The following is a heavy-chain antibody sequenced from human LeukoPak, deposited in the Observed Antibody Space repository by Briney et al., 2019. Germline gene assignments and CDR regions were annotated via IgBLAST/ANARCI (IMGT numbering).Heavy chain of an antibody. D-gene: IGHD6-19*01. J-gene: IGHJ5*02. CDR1: GYTFTSYY. CDR2: INPSGGST. V-gene: IGHV1-46*03. Sequence: ASVKVSCKASGYTFTSYYMHWVRQAPGQGLEWMGIINPSGGSTSYAQKFQGRVTMTRDTSTSTVYMELSSLRSEDTAVYYCARSPRSSGWYGWWFDPWGRGTLVTVSS. CDR3: ARSPRSSGWYGWWFDP.